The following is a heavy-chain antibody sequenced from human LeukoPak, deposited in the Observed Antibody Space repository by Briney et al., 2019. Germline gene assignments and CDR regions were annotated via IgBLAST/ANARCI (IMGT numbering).Heavy chain of an antibody. CDR2: ISYDGSNK. CDR3: ATDFRYSGYDSPFDY. D-gene: IGHD5-12*01. CDR1: GFTFSSYA. J-gene: IGHJ4*02. V-gene: IGHV3-30*04. Sequence: GGSLRPSCAASGFTFSSYAMHWVRQAPGKGLEWVAVISYDGSNKYYADSVKGRFTISRDNSKNTLYLQMNSLRAEDTAVYYCATDFRYSGYDSPFDYWGQGTLVTVSS.